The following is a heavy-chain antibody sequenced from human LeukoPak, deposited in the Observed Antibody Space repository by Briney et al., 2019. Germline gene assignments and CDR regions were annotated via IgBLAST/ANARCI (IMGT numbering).Heavy chain of an antibody. CDR2: ISSSGSTI. J-gene: IGHJ4*02. CDR3: ARVVEDYDFWSGYSFNFDY. D-gene: IGHD3-3*01. CDR1: GFTFSRFS. Sequence: GGALRLSCAASGFTFSRFSMNWVRQARGRGGEGVSYISSSGSTIYYTDSVKGRFTISRDNAKNSLYLQMNSLRAEDTAVYYCARVVEDYDFWSGYSFNFDYWGQGTLVTVSS. V-gene: IGHV3-48*04.